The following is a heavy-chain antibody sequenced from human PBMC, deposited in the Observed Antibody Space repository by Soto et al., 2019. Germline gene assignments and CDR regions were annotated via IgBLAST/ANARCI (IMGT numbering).Heavy chain of an antibody. Sequence: GGSLRLSCAFSGLTFSSKWMHWVRQAPGKGLEWVAVISYDGSNKYYADSVKGRFTISRDNSKNTLYLQMNSLRAEDTAVYYCARDSGFLEWLLRLDVWGQGTTVTVSS. CDR1: GLTFSSKW. CDR2: ISYDGSNK. CDR3: ARDSGFLEWLLRLDV. V-gene: IGHV3-30-3*01. J-gene: IGHJ6*02. D-gene: IGHD3-3*01.